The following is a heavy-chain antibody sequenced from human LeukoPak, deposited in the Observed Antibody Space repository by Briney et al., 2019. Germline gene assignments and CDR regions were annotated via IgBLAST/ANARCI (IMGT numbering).Heavy chain of an antibody. Sequence: ASVKVSCKASVYTLSGYYMHWVRQAPGQELEWMGWINPNSGGTNYAQKFLGRVTMTSDTSVTTAYMELSRLRSDDTAVYYCARGPPGVLRFLEWKSPLDYWGQGTLVTVSS. CDR3: ARGPPGVLRFLEWKSPLDY. CDR2: INPNSGGT. D-gene: IGHD3-3*01. CDR1: VYTLSGYY. J-gene: IGHJ4*02. V-gene: IGHV1-2*02.